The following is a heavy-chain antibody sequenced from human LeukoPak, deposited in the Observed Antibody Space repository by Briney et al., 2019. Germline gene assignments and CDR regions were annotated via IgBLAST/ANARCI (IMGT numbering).Heavy chain of an antibody. Sequence: PGGSLRLSCAASGFTFSSYGMHWVRQAPGKGLEWVAFIRYDGSNKYYADSVKGRFTISRDNSKNTLYLQMNSLRAEDTAVYYCASYDSSGYYSAAFDYWGQGTLVTVS. CDR2: IRYDGSNK. V-gene: IGHV3-30*02. J-gene: IGHJ4*02. CDR1: GFTFSSYG. CDR3: ASYDSSGYYSAAFDY. D-gene: IGHD3-22*01.